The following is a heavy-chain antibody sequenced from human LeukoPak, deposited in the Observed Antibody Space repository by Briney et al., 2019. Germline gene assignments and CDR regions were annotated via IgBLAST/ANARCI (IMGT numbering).Heavy chain of an antibody. Sequence: SETLSLTCAVYGGSFSGYYWSWIRQPPGKGLEWIGYIYYSGSTNCNPSLKSRVTISVDTSKNQFSLKLSSVTAADTAVYYCARDYYDSSGYYWEYWGQGTLVTVSS. V-gene: IGHV4-59*01. CDR1: GGSFSGYY. CDR3: ARDYYDSSGYYWEY. D-gene: IGHD3-22*01. CDR2: IYYSGST. J-gene: IGHJ4*02.